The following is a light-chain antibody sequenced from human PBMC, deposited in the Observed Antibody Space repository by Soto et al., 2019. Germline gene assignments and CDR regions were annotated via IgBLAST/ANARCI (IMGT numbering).Light chain of an antibody. Sequence: QPALTHPAPVSGSPGQSITISCTGSGRDIGAYNYVSWYQQHPGKAPKLIIYGVENRPSGVSNRFSASKSAFTASLTISGLQAEDEADYYCSSYTTSYFYVFGPGTKVTVL. CDR2: GVE. CDR3: SSYTTSYFYV. V-gene: IGLV2-14*01. CDR1: GRDIGAYNY. J-gene: IGLJ1*01.